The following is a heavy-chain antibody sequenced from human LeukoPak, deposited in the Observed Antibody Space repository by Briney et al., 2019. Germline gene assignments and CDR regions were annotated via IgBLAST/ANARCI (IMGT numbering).Heavy chain of an antibody. D-gene: IGHD2-15*01. CDR2: IKQDGSEK. CDR3: ARDEGYCSGGSCYHTRYDY. V-gene: IGHV3-7*01. Sequence: GGSLRLSCAASGFTFSSYWMSWVRQAPGKGLEWVANIKQDGSEKYYVDSVKGRFTISRDNAKNSLYLQMNSLRAEDTAVYYCARDEGYCSGGSCYHTRYDYWGQGTLVTVSS. CDR1: GFTFSSYW. J-gene: IGHJ4*02.